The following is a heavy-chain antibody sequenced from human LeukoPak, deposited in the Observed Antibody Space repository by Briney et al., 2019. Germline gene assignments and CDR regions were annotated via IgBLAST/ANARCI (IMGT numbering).Heavy chain of an antibody. CDR2: INHSGST. D-gene: IGHD2-2*01. V-gene: IGHV4-34*01. Sequence: PSETLSLTCAVYGGSFSGYYWSWIRQPPGKGLEWIGEINHSGSTNYNPSLKSRVTISVDTSKNQFSLKLSSVIAADTAVYYCARGRPNIVVVPAATMFVYWGQGTLVTVSS. CDR1: GGSFSGYY. CDR3: ARGRPNIVVVPAATMFVY. J-gene: IGHJ4*02.